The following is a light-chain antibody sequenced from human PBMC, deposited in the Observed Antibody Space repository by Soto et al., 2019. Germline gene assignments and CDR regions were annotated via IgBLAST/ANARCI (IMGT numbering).Light chain of an antibody. J-gene: IGKJ1*01. Sequence: EIVLTQSPATLSLSPGERATLSCRASQSVSNNYLAWYQQKPGQAPRLLIYGASSRATGIPDRFSGSGSGPDFTLTISRLEPEDFAVYFCQHYGSSRTFGQGTKVDIK. CDR3: QHYGSSRT. CDR1: QSVSNNY. CDR2: GAS. V-gene: IGKV3-20*01.